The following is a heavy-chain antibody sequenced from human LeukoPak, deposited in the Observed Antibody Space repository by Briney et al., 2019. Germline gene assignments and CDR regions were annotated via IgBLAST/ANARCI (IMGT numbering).Heavy chain of an antibody. D-gene: IGHD6-13*01. Sequence: GASMKVSYKASGYTFSGYYMHWVRQAPGQGLEWMGWINPNSGGTNYAQKFQGRVTMTRDTSISTAYMELSRLRSDDTAVYYCARGYPLSTTAAGTYFQHWGQGTLVTVSS. CDR1: GYTFSGYY. V-gene: IGHV1-2*02. CDR3: ARGYPLSTTAAGTYFQH. CDR2: INPNSGGT. J-gene: IGHJ1*01.